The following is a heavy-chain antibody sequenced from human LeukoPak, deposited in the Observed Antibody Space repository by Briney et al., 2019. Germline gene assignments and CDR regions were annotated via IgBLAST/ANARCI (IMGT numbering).Heavy chain of an antibody. J-gene: IGHJ4*02. CDR1: GFTFGDYY. V-gene: IGHV3-11*01. CDR2: IGKTGTSK. Sequence: GGSLRLSCAASGFTFGDYYMSWVRQAPGRGPEWLSYIGKTGTSKYYADSVKGRFTISRDNAKNSLYLHMDSLRAEDTAVYYCARDRSVWFAEFLYWGQGTLVTVSS. CDR3: ARDRSVWFAEFLY. D-gene: IGHD6-19*01.